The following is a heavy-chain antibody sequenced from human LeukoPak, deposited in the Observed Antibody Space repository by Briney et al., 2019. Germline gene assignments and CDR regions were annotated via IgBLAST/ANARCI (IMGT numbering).Heavy chain of an antibody. CDR3: ARGSYYYGSGSSIVTSV. Sequence: GASVKVSCKASGYTFTGYYMHWVRQAPGQGVEWMGWINPNSGGTNYAQKFQGRVTMTRDTSISTAYMELSRLRSDDTAVYYCARGSYYYGSGSSIVTSVWGQGTLVTVSS. J-gene: IGHJ4*02. V-gene: IGHV1-2*02. CDR1: GYTFTGYY. D-gene: IGHD3-10*01. CDR2: INPNSGGT.